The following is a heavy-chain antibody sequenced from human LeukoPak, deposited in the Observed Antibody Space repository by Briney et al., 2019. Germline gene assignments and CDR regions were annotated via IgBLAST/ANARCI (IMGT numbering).Heavy chain of an antibody. CDR2: ISDSGNT. CDR3: ATRDPRSGYYYDY. J-gene: IGHJ4*02. D-gene: IGHD3-22*01. Sequence: GGSLRLSCAASGFTLSSYAMSWVRQAPGKGLEWVSAISDSGNTYHADSVKGRFTISRDNSKNTLYLQMNSLRAEDTAVYYCATRDPRSGYYYDYWGQGTLVTVSS. CDR1: GFTLSSYA. V-gene: IGHV3-23*01.